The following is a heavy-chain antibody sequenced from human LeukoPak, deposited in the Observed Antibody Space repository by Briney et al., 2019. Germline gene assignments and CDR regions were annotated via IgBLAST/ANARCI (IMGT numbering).Heavy chain of an antibody. Sequence: ASLEFPYRVSGYPLRLYYMHWVTQAPGQGFEWMGWINTNRGETNYAQQFQARVTLTRDTSMNTAYMELNWLRADDTAVDYCAKDAGKFNFGDYWGQGTLVTVSS. CDR1: GYPLRLYY. D-gene: IGHD2-15*01. V-gene: IGHV1-2*02. CDR2: INTNRGET. CDR3: AKDAGKFNFGDY. J-gene: IGHJ4*02.